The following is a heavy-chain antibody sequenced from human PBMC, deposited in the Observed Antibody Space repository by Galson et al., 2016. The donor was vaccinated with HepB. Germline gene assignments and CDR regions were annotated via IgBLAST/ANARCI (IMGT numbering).Heavy chain of an antibody. CDR2: XXGGXXXT. V-gene: IGHV3-23*01. Sequence: SLRLSCAASGFTFSXXXLSXXXQAXXXGLXXVSXXXGGXXXTXXADSXXGRFTISXDNSKNTVFLQMXXLRADDTAVYYCAQMGLSLDHWGQGTLVTVSS. CDR3: AQMGLSLDH. CDR1: GFTFSXXX. D-gene: IGHD1-26*01. J-gene: IGHJ4*02.